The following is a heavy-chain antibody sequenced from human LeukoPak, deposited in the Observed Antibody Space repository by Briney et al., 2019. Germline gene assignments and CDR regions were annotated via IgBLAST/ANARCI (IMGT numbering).Heavy chain of an antibody. V-gene: IGHV3-11*01. D-gene: IGHD1-14*01. CDR2: ISSSGSTI. Sequence: GGSLRLSCAASGFTFSDYYMSWIRQATGKGLEWVSYISSSGSTIYYADSVKGRFTISRDNAKNSLYLQMNSLGAEDTAVYYCARDKNRLVSYYYYGMDVWGQGTTVTVSS. CDR3: ARDKNRLVSYYYYGMDV. J-gene: IGHJ6*02. CDR1: GFTFSDYY.